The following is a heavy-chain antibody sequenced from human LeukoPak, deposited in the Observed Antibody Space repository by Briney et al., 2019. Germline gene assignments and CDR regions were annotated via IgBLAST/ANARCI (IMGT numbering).Heavy chain of an antibody. CDR2: ISGSGGST. D-gene: IGHD4-17*01. CDR3: ANGYGNNWFDP. Sequence: PRGSLRLSCAASGFTFSSYGMSWVRQAPGKGLEWVSAISGSGGSTYYADSVKGRFTISRDNSKNTLYLQMNSLRAEDTAVYYCANGYGNNWFDPWGQGTLVTVSS. CDR1: GFTFSSYG. J-gene: IGHJ5*02. V-gene: IGHV3-23*01.